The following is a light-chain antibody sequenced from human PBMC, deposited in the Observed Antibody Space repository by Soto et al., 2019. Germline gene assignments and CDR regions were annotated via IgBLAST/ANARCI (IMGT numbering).Light chain of an antibody. CDR2: GAS. Sequence: EVVMTQSPATLSVSPGDRATLSCRASQSVSSNLVWYQQKPGQAPRLLIYGASTRATGIPARFSGSGSGTEFTLTISSLQSEDFAVYYCQHYNNWPPYTFGQGTKLEI. CDR1: QSVSSN. CDR3: QHYNNWPPYT. V-gene: IGKV3-15*01. J-gene: IGKJ2*01.